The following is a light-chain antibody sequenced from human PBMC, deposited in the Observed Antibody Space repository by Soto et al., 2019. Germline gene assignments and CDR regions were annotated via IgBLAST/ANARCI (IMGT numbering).Light chain of an antibody. V-gene: IGKV3-20*01. CDR3: QQYGSSST. CDR1: QSLTNSF. Sequence: EIVLTQSPGTLSLSPGERATLSCRASQSLTNSFIAWYQQKPGQAPRLLIYDTSSRATGIPDRLSGSGSGTDFTLTISRLEPEDFAVYYCQQYGSSSTFGQGTRLEIK. J-gene: IGKJ5*01. CDR2: DTS.